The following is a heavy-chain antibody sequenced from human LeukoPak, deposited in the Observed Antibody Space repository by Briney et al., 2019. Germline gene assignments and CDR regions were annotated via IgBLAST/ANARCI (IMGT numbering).Heavy chain of an antibody. V-gene: IGHV3-64D*09. Sequence: GGSLRLSCSASGFTFSSYAMHCVRQAPGKGLEYVSAIGISGASTYYADSVKGRFTISRDNSKNTLYLHMSSLRTEDTAVYYCVKAVVVVPEGLQYWGQGTLVTVSS. CDR2: IGISGAST. D-gene: IGHD3-22*01. CDR1: GFTFSSYA. J-gene: IGHJ4*02. CDR3: VKAVVVVPEGLQY.